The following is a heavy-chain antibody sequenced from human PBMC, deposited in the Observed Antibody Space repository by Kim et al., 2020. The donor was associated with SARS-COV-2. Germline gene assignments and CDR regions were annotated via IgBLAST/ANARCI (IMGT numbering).Heavy chain of an antibody. J-gene: IGHJ4*02. CDR3: ATKGYFDY. Sequence: GGSLRLSCAASGSTFSSYGMHWVRQAPGKGLELVSAIGTGGGSTYYADSVKGRFTISRDNSKNTLHLQMNSLRAEDTAVYYCATKGYFDYWGQGTLVTVSS. D-gene: IGHD6-13*01. V-gene: IGHV3-23*01. CDR2: IGTGGGST. CDR1: GSTFSSYG.